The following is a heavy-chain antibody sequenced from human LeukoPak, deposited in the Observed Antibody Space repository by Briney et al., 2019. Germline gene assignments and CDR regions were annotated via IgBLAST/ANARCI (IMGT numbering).Heavy chain of an antibody. D-gene: IGHD6-13*01. J-gene: IGHJ4*02. CDR3: ARAPSIAAAGWGAFDY. Sequence: GASVKVSCKAFGYTFTSNYMHWVRQAPGQGLEWMGWINPNSGDTNYAQKFQGRVTMTRDTSISTAYMELSRLRSDDTAVYYCARAPSIAAAGWGAFDYWGQGTLVTVSS. CDR2: INPNSGDT. V-gene: IGHV1-2*02. CDR1: GYTFTSNY.